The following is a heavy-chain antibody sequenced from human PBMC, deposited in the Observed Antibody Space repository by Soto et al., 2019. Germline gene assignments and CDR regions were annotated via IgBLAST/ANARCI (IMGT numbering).Heavy chain of an antibody. CDR2: IYYSGST. CDR3: ASYNIVAVAIDY. CDR1: GGSITSGTYY. Sequence: SETLSLTCAVSGGSITSGTYYWVWIRQPPGKGLEWIGSIYYSGSTYYNPSLKSRVSISVDTSKNQFSLKLSSVTAADTAVYFCASYNIVAVAIDYWGQGTLVTVSS. V-gene: IGHV4-39*01. D-gene: IGHD2-2*01. J-gene: IGHJ4*02.